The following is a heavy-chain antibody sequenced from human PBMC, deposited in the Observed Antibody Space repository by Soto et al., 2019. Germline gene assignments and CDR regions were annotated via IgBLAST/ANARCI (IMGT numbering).Heavy chain of an antibody. D-gene: IGHD6-19*01. CDR3: ARDSTVAGTSGAFDI. CDR1: GGTFSSHA. CDR2: IIPIFGTA. V-gene: IGHV1-69*13. Sequence: SVKVSCKASGGTFSSHAISWVRQAPGQGLEWMGGIIPIFGTANYAQKFQGRVTITADESTSTAYMELSSLRSEDTAVYYCARDSTVAGTSGAFDIWGQGTMVTVSS. J-gene: IGHJ3*02.